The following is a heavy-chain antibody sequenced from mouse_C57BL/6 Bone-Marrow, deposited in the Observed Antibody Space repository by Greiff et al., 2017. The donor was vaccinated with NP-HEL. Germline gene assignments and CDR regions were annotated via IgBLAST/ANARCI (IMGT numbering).Heavy chain of an antibody. V-gene: IGHV1-55*01. CDR3: ARGVTTVVAPLDY. CDR1: GYTFTSYW. CDR2: IYPGSGST. D-gene: IGHD1-1*01. Sequence: VQLQESGAELVKPGASVKMSCKASGYTFTSYWITWVKQRPGQGLEWIGDIYPGSGSTNYNEKFKSKATLTVDTSSSTAYMQLSSLTSEDSAVYYCARGVTTVVAPLDYWGQGTSVTVSS. J-gene: IGHJ4*01.